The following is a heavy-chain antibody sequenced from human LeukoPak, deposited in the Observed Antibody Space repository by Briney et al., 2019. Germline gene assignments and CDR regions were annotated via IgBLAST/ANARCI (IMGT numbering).Heavy chain of an antibody. D-gene: IGHD3-16*02. J-gene: IGHJ3*02. CDR1: GGSISSSYYF. CDR3: ARDVIRTFGGVIPKAFDI. Sequence: SETLSLTCTVSGGSISSSYYFWGWIRQPPGKGLEWIGSFYYSGSTYYNPSLKSRVTISVDTSKNQFSLKLSSVTAADTAVYYCARDVIRTFGGVIPKAFDIWGQGTMVTVSS. V-gene: IGHV4-39*07. CDR2: FYYSGST.